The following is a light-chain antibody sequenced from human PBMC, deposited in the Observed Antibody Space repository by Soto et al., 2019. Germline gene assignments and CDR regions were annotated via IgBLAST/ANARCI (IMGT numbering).Light chain of an antibody. CDR1: QSISSY. CDR3: QQYGSSPPIT. V-gene: IGKV1-39*01. J-gene: IGKJ5*01. Sequence: DIQLTQSPFSLSSSVSYTVSITXLASQSISSYINWYQQKPGKAPKRLIYAASSLQSGVTSRFSGSGSGTDFTLTISRLEPEDFAVYYCQQYGSSPPITFGQGTRLENK. CDR2: AAS.